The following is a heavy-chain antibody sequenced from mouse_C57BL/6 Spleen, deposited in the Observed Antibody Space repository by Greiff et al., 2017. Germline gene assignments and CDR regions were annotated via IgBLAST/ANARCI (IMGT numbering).Heavy chain of an antibody. V-gene: IGHV5-9-1*02. CDR1: GFTFSSYA. D-gene: IGHD2-4*01. Sequence: DVMLVESGEGLVKPGGSLKLSCAASGFTFSSYAMSWVRQTPEKRLEWVAYISSGGDYIYYADTVKGRFTISRDNARNTLYLQMSSLKSEDTAMYYCTRGYYDYDWDAMDYWGQGTSVTVSS. CDR2: ISSGGDYI. J-gene: IGHJ4*01. CDR3: TRGYYDYDWDAMDY.